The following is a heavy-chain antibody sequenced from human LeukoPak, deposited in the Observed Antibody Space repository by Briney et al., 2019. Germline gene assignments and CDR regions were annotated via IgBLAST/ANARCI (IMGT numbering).Heavy chain of an antibody. CDR1: GGSINFYY. CDR2: INYSGST. J-gene: IGHJ4*02. V-gene: IGHV4-59*12. Sequence: SETLSLTCTVSGGSINFYYWSWIRQPPGKALEWIGYINYSGSTTYNPSLRSRVTISVDTSKNQFSLKLSSVTAADTAVYYCARRSVTTRDLDYWGQGTLVTVSS. D-gene: IGHD4-17*01. CDR3: ARRSVTTRDLDY.